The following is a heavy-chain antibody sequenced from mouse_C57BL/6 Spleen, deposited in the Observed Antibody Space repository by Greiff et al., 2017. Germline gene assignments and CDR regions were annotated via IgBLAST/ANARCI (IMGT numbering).Heavy chain of an antibody. D-gene: IGHD1-1*01. CDR2: INYDGSST. CDR3: ARDSYYYGSMDY. Sequence: EVMLVESEGGLVQPGSSMKLSCTASGFTFSDYYMAWVRQVPEKGLEWVANINYDGSSTYYLDSLKSRFIISRDNAKNILYLQMSSLKSEDTATYYCARDSYYYGSMDYWGQGTSVTVSS. J-gene: IGHJ4*01. CDR1: GFTFSDYY. V-gene: IGHV5-16*01.